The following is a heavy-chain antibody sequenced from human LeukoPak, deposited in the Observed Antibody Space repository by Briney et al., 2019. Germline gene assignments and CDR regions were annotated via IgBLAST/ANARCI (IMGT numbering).Heavy chain of an antibody. CDR1: GFTFSSYG. CDR3: ANDYGDYEGAFDI. CDR2: IRYDGSNK. Sequence: PGGSLRLSCAASGFTFSSYGMHWVRQAPGKGLEWVAFIRYDGSNKYYADSVKGRFTISRDNSKNTLYLQMNSLRAEDTAVYYCANDYGDYEGAFDIWGQGTMVTVSS. D-gene: IGHD4-17*01. J-gene: IGHJ3*02. V-gene: IGHV3-30*02.